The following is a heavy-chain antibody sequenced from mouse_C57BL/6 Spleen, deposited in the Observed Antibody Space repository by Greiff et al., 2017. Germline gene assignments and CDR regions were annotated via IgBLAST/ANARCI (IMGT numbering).Heavy chain of an antibody. J-gene: IGHJ2*01. D-gene: IGHD3-2*02. CDR2: INPNNGGT. CDR3: ARGSSGYDYFDY. Sequence: EVQLQQSGPELVKPGASVKIPCKASGYTFTDYNMDWVKQSHGKSLERIGDINPNNGGTIYNQKFKGKATLTVDKSSSTAYMELRSLTSEDTAVYYCARGSSGYDYFDYWGQGTTLTVSS. V-gene: IGHV1-18*01. CDR1: GYTFTDYN.